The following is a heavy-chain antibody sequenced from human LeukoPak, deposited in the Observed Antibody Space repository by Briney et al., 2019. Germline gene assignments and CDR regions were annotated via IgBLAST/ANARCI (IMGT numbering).Heavy chain of an antibody. D-gene: IGHD3-22*01. J-gene: IGHJ4*02. CDR1: GFTFSSYA. V-gene: IGHV3-23*01. CDR3: AKGSSMILVVISS. CDR2: ISGSGSSP. Sequence: GESLRLSCAASGFTFSSYAMSWVRQAPGKGLEWVSTISGSGSSPYYADSVKGRFTISRDNSKNTLYLQVNSLRAEDTAVYYCAKGSSMILVVISSWGQGTLVTVSS.